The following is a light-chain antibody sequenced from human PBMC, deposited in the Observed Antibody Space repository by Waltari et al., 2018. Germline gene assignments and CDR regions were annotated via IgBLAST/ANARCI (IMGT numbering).Light chain of an antibody. J-gene: IGLJ2*01. Sequence: SYELPQPPSVSVSPGQTATITCAGAKLGDKYASWYQQKAGQSPWLVIYQDKKRPSGIPERFSGSNSGNIATLTISGTQAVDEADYYCQAWDSNTFVVFGGGTRLTVL. CDR3: QAWDSNTFVV. CDR1: KLGDKY. CDR2: QDK. V-gene: IGLV3-1*01.